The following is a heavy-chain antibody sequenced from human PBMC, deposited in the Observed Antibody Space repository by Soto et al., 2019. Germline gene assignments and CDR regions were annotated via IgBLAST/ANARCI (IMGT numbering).Heavy chain of an antibody. V-gene: IGHV3-11*01. J-gene: IGHJ5*02. CDR3: ARVRYNGSGSAINWFDP. Sequence: QVQLVESGGGLVKPGGSLRLSCAASGFTFSDYYMSWFRQAPGKGLEWVSYISSSGSTIYYADSVKGRFTISRDNAKNXMYLQMSSRRAEDTAVYYCARVRYNGSGSAINWFDPWGQGTLVTVSS. CDR2: ISSSGSTI. D-gene: IGHD3-10*01. CDR1: GFTFSDYY.